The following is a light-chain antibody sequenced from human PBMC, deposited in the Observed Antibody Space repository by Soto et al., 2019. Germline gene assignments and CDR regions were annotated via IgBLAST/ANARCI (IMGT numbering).Light chain of an antibody. V-gene: IGKV3-20*01. CDR3: QHYGSSPRP. Sequence: IVLTQSPSTLSVSPGERVTLSCRARQSVGSNLAWYQQKPGQAPRLLIYGAFKRATGIPDRFSGSGSGTDFTLTISRMEPEDFALYCCQHYGSSPRPFGQVTEADIK. J-gene: IGKJ1*01. CDR2: GAF. CDR1: QSVGSN.